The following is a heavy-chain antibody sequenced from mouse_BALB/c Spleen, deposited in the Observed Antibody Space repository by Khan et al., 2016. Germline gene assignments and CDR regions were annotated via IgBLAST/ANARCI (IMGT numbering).Heavy chain of an antibody. CDR3: ARSGDYGTFAY. CDR2: ISPYNGDT. D-gene: IGHD2-4*01. V-gene: IGHV1-20*02. Sequence: VQLKQSGPELVKPGASVKISCKASDYSFTAYFMNWVMQSHGKSLEWIGRISPYNGDTFYNQKFKGKATLTVDKSSSTVHMELRSLASEDSAVXYCARSGDYGTFAYWGQGTLVTVSA. CDR1: DYSFTAYF. J-gene: IGHJ3*01.